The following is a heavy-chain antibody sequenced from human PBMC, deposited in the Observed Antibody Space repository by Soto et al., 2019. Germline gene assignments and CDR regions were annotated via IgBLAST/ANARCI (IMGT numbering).Heavy chain of an antibody. J-gene: IGHJ4*02. V-gene: IGHV3-9*01. Sequence: EVQLVESGGGLVQPGRSLRLSCAASGFTFDDYAMHWVRQAPGKGLEWVSGLSWNSGRIDYADSVKGRFTISRDNAKNSLYLQMNSLRAEDTALYYCAKGIGSGHYGGTFDYWGQGILVTVSS. CDR2: LSWNSGRI. CDR3: AKGIGSGHYGGTFDY. CDR1: GFTFDDYA. D-gene: IGHD3-22*01.